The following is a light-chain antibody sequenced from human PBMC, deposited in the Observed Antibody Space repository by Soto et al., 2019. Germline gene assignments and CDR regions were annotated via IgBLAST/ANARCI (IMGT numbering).Light chain of an antibody. J-gene: IGKJ1*01. V-gene: IGKV3D-15*01. Sequence: EIVMTPSPATLSVSPGERATLSCRASQSVNSNLAWYQQRPGQAPSLLIYGAFNRATSISARFSGSGSGTEFTLTLTSLQSEDFAIYYCQQYNTWPRTVGQGTKVEIK. CDR3: QQYNTWPRT. CDR2: GAF. CDR1: QSVNSN.